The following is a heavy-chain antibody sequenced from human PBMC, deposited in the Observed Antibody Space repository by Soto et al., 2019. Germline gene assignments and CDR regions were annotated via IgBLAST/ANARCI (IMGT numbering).Heavy chain of an antibody. J-gene: IGHJ4*02. CDR2: INHSGST. V-gene: IGHV4-34*01. Sequence: SETLSLTCAVYGGSFSGYYWSWLRQPPGKRIEWIGEINHSGSTNYNPSLKSRVSISVDTSKNQFSLKLNSVTAADTAVDYGAREAMLTICECWGKGTRVIVAS. D-gene: IGHD5-18*01. CDR3: AREAMLTICEC. CDR1: GGSFSGYY.